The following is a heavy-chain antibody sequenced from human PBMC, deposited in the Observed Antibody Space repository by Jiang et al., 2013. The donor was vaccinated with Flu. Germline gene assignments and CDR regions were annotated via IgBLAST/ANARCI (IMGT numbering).Heavy chain of an antibody. D-gene: IGHD3-10*01. Sequence: GPGLVKPSETLSLTCTVSGGSLSTYYWSWIRQPPGKGLEWIAYIYYSGTTSYNPSLKSRVTISVDTSKNQFSLKLSSVTAADTAVYYCARLPMVRGEGWGYYFDYWGQGTLVTVSS. CDR3: ARLPMVRGEGWGYYFDY. J-gene: IGHJ4*02. V-gene: IGHV4-59*01. CDR1: GGSLSTYY. CDR2: IYYSGTT.